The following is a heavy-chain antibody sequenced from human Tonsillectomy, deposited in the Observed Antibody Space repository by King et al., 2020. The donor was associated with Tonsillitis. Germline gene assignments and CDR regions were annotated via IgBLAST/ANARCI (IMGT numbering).Heavy chain of an antibody. D-gene: IGHD2-2*01. V-gene: IGHV4-30-4*01. CDR2: IDYSGST. CDR1: GGSISSGDYY. Sequence: VQLQESGPGLVKPSQTLSLTCTVSGGSISSGDYYWSWIRQPPGKGLEWIGYIDYSGSTYYNPSLKSRVTISVDTSKNQFSLKRSSVTAADTAVYYCARGGMPDIVVVPAAPTWWFDPWGQGTLVTVSS. CDR3: ARGGMPDIVVVPAAPTWWFDP. J-gene: IGHJ5*02.